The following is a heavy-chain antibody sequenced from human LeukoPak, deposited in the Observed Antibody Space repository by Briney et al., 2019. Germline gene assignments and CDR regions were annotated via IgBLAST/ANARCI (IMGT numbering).Heavy chain of an antibody. CDR2: IYHSGAT. J-gene: IGHJ4*02. CDR1: GGSISSGDYY. CDR3: ARGPQFSRTYYCDRNDYFCDY. V-gene: IGHV4-30-4*01. D-gene: IGHD3-22*01. Sequence: SETLSLTCTVSGGSISSGDYYWSWIRQLPGKGLEWVGHIYHSGATYYNLSLRGRLKISVDLSNNQFSLQLSSVTAADTAIYYCARGPQFSRTYYCDRNDYFCDYWGQGTLVTVSS.